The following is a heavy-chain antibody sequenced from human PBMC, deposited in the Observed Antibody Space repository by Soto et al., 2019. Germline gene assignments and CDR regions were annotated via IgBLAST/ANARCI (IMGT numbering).Heavy chain of an antibody. CDR1: GFTFDDYG. V-gene: IGHV3-20*01. CDR2: INWNGGST. J-gene: IGHJ3*02. CDR3: ARAMIAAAGNDAFDI. Sequence: PGGSLRLSCAASGFTFDDYGMSWVRQAPGKGLEWVSGINWNGGSTGYADSVEGRFTISRDNAKNSLYLQMNSLIAEDTALYHCARAMIAAAGNDAFDIWGQGTMVTVSS. D-gene: IGHD6-13*01.